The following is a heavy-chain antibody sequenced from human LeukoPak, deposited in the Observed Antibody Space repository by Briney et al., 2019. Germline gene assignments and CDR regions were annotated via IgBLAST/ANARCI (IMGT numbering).Heavy chain of an antibody. Sequence: GGSLRLSCAASGFTFSSYAMSWVRQAPGKGLEWVSGIGVSGTSTSNADSVKGRFTISRDNPRNTLYLQMNSLRAEDTALYYCAIMHPYYDGNGYWVQWGQGTLVTVSS. V-gene: IGHV3-23*01. D-gene: IGHD3-22*01. CDR3: AIMHPYYDGNGYWVQ. CDR2: IGVSGTST. J-gene: IGHJ4*02. CDR1: GFTFSSYA.